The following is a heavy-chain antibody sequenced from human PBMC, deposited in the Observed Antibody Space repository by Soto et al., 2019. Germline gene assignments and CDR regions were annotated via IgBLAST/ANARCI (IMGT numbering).Heavy chain of an antibody. CDR1: GGSISDYY. CDR2: MYYSGGR. V-gene: IGHV4-59*01. D-gene: IGHD6-13*01. Sequence: SGPLSLPCTVSGGSISDYYWSWIRQPPGKGLGGIGYMYYSGGRNYTPSLKSRVTISVDTSKNPFYLKLATVTAADTAVYYCAKGHYSSSQNNCFDPWGQGTLVTVSS. CDR3: AKGHYSSSQNNCFDP. J-gene: IGHJ5*02.